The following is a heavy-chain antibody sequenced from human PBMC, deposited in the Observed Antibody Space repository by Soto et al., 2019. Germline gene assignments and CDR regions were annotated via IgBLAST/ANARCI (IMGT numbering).Heavy chain of an antibody. D-gene: IGHD7-27*01. CDR1: GFTFSTYS. Sequence: EVQLVESGGGLVQPGGSLGLSCAASGFTFSTYSMNWVRQAPGKGLEWVSYITSSSNTIYYADSVKGRFTISRDNAKNSLYLQMNSLRAEDTALYYCARSGDFDFWGQGTLVTVSS. CDR3: ARSGDFDF. CDR2: ITSSSNTI. V-gene: IGHV3-48*01. J-gene: IGHJ4*02.